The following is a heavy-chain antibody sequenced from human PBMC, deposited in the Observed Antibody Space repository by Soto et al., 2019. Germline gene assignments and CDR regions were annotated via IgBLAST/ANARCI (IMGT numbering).Heavy chain of an antibody. CDR3: ARANWNSY. CDR1: GFTFSSYW. J-gene: IGHJ4*01. CDR2: IHNDGSTT. V-gene: IGHV3-74*01. Sequence: EVQLVESGGGLVQPGGSVRLSCAASGFTFSSYWMHWVRQAPGKGLMWVSRIHNDGSTTRYADSVKGRFTISRDNAKNTLYLHMSSLRVEDTAVYYCARANWNSYWGQGTLVTVSS. D-gene: IGHD1-7*01.